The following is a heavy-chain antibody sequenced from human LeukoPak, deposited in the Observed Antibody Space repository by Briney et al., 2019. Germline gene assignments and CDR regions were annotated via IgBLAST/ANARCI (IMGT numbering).Heavy chain of an antibody. CDR2: IYYSGST. CDR1: GASISGYY. CDR3: ARDTVYCSSTSCYEPFDY. D-gene: IGHD2-2*01. Sequence: SETLSLTCSVSGASISGYYWSWIRQPPGKGLEWIGSIYYSGSTYYNPSLKSRVTISVDTSKNQFSLKLSSVTAADTAVYYCARDTVYCSSTSCYEPFDYWGQGTLVTVSS. J-gene: IGHJ4*02. V-gene: IGHV4-59*12.